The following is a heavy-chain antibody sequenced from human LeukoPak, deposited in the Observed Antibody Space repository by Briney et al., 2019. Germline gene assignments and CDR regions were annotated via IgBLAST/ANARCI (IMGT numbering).Heavy chain of an antibody. CDR2: IYYGGSI. CDR3: VSCSTSCLYGMDV. V-gene: IGHV4-59*01. Sequence: SETLSLTCTVSGGSISNYYWSWIRQSPGKGLEWIGYIYYGGSINYNPSLKSRVTISVDTSKNQFSLKLSSVTAADTAVYYCVSCSTSCLYGMDVWGQGTTVTVSS. CDR1: GGSISNYY. J-gene: IGHJ6*02. D-gene: IGHD2-2*01.